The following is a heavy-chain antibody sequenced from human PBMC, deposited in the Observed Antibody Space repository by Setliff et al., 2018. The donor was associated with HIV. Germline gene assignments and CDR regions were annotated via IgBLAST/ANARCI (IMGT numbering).Heavy chain of an antibody. CDR2: INHSGST. D-gene: IGHD6-19*01. CDR1: GGSFSGYY. Sequence: PSETLSLTCAVYGGSFSGYYWSWIRQPPGKGLEWIGEINHSGSTNYNPSLKSRVTISVDTSKNQFSLKLSSGTAADTAMYYCVRGGXVAADFDSWGQGTLVTVSS. J-gene: IGHJ5*01. CDR3: VRGGXVAADFDS. V-gene: IGHV4-34*01.